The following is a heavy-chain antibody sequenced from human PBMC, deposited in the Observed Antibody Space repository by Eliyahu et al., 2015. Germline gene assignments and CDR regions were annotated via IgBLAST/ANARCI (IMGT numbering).Heavy chain of an antibody. D-gene: IGHD6-13*01. CDR1: GYSISSXYY. CDR2: IYHSGST. Sequence: QVQLQESGPGLVKLSETLSLTCAVSGYSISSXYYWGWIRQPPGKGLEWIGSIYHSGSTYYNPSLKSRVTISVDTSKNQFSLKLSSVTAADTAVYYCARVWIAAAGVAVEKNYGMDVWGQGTTVTVSS. J-gene: IGHJ6*02. V-gene: IGHV4-38-2*01. CDR3: ARVWIAAAGVAVEKNYGMDV.